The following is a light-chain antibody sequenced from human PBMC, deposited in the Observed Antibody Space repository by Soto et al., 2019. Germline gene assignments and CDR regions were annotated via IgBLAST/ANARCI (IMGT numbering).Light chain of an antibody. CDR1: ERISNY. J-gene: IGKJ1*01. CDR3: QQSYNTPRT. V-gene: IGKV1-39*01. CDR2: SSS. Sequence: DIQLTQSPSSLSASVGDRVTITCRASERISNYLNWYQKKPGAAPKLQIWSSSTLPTGVPSRFSGRGSGTDFTLTISGLQPEDVAIYYCQQSYNTPRTFGQGTKVEIK.